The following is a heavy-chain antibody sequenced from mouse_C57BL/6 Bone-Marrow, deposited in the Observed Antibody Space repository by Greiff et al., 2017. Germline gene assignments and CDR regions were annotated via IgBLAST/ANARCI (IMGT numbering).Heavy chain of an antibody. CDR1: GYTFTSYG. D-gene: IGHD1-1*01. J-gene: IGHJ2*01. CDR3: GRRAYYGSSYGY. Sequence: QVQLQQSGAELARPGASVKLSCKASGYTFTSYGISWVKQRTGQGLEWIGEIYPRSGNTYYNEKFKGKATLTADKSSSTASMELRSLTSEDSAVSCGGRRAYYGSSYGYWGQGTTLTVSS. CDR2: IYPRSGNT. V-gene: IGHV1-81*01.